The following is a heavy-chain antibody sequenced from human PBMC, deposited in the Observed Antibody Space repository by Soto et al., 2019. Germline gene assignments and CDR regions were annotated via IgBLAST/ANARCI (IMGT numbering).Heavy chain of an antibody. CDR1: GYIFTSYY. V-gene: IGHV1-46*01. D-gene: IGHD6-25*01. CDR2: IDPNGGSS. Sequence: QVQLVQSGAEMRKPGASVKISCKASGYIFTSYYIHWMRQAPGQGPEWLGDIDPNGGSSRVGQKFQGRVTITRDTSTTTVYMDLISLTSEDTAIYYCARGPSSGAFDIWGQGTMVTVSS. CDR3: ARGPSSGAFDI. J-gene: IGHJ3*02.